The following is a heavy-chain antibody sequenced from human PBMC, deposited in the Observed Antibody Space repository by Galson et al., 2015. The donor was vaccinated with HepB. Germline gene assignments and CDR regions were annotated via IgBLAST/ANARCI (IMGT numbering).Heavy chain of an antibody. CDR1: GFTFSGYA. Sequence: SLRLSCAASGFTFSGYAMSWVRQAPGKGLEWVSAISGSGGSTYYADSVKGRLTISRDNSKNTLYLQMNSLRAEDTAVYYCANCGGDCYTFDYWGQGTLVTVSS. CDR3: ANCGGDCYTFDY. V-gene: IGHV3-23*01. D-gene: IGHD2-21*02. CDR2: ISGSGGST. J-gene: IGHJ4*02.